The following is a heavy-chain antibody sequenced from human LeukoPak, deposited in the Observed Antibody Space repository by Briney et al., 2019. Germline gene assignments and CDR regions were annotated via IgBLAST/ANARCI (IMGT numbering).Heavy chain of an antibody. CDR3: AQYSSSWPPGFDY. D-gene: IGHD6-13*01. CDR1: GFTFSSYS. CDR2: ISSSSSYI. Sequence: GGSLRLSCAASGFTFSSYSMNWVRQAPGKGLEWVSSISSSSSYIYYADSVKGRFTISRDNAKNSLYLQMNSLRAEDTAVYYCAQYSSSWPPGFDYWGQGTLVTVSS. V-gene: IGHV3-21*01. J-gene: IGHJ4*02.